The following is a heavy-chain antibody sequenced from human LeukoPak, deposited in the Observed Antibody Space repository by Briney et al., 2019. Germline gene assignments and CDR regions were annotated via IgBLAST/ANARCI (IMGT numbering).Heavy chain of an antibody. Sequence: PGGSLRLSCTASGFTFSSYWMHWVRQAPGKGLVWVSRINSDGGSTSYADSVKGRFTIPGDNAKNTLYLQMNSLRAEDTAVYYCARRIQGMAPYYFDYWGQGTLVTVSS. D-gene: IGHD5-24*01. CDR1: GFTFSSYW. V-gene: IGHV3-74*01. J-gene: IGHJ4*02. CDR3: ARRIQGMAPYYFDY. CDR2: INSDGGST.